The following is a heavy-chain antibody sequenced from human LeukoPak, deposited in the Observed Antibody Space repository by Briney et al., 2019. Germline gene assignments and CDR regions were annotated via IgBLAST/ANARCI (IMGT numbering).Heavy chain of an antibody. CDR2: ITNSGTTI. Sequence: GGSLRLSCAASGFIFNDYYMTWFRQAPGKGPEWVSYITNSGTTIHRDSVKGRFTISRDNAKNSLYLQMNSLRAEDTAVYYCARDRVASGIAVAGTSDYWGQGTLVTVSS. D-gene: IGHD6-19*01. CDR1: GFIFNDYY. V-gene: IGHV3-11*04. J-gene: IGHJ4*02. CDR3: ARDRVASGIAVAGTSDY.